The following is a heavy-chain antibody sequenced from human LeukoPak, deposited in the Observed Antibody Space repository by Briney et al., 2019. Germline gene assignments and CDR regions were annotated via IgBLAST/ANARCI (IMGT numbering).Heavy chain of an antibody. J-gene: IGHJ4*02. CDR1: GFTFSNAW. V-gene: IGHV3-15*01. CDR3: TTDRVWFGEPYFDY. Sequence: GGSLRLSCAASGFTFSNAWMSWVRQAPGKGLEWVGRIKSKTDGATTDYAAPVKGRFTISRDDSKNTLYLQMNSLKTEDTAVYYCTTDRVWFGEPYFDYWGQGTLVTVSS. D-gene: IGHD3-10*01. CDR2: IKSKTDGATT.